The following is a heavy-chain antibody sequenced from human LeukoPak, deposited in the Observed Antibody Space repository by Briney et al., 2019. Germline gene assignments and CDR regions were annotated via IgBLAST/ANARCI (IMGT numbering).Heavy chain of an antibody. CDR2: IKYDDSEK. D-gene: IGHD5-24*01. CDR1: GFTFSSYS. J-gene: IGHJ4*02. V-gene: IGHV3-7*01. Sequence: GGSLRLSCAASGFTFSSYSMNWVRQAPGKGLEWVANIKYDDSEKYLVESVKGRFTISRVNANNSVFLEMNSLRVEDTAVYYCVKGRDGSYWGQGTQVTVSS. CDR3: VKGRDGSY.